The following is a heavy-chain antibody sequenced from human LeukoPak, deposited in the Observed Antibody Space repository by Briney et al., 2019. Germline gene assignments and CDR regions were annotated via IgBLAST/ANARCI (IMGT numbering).Heavy chain of an antibody. CDR3: AKDSGTYYDFWSGYAEPII. Sequence: GGSLRLSCAASGFTFSSYAMSWVRQAPGKGLEWVSAISGSGGSTYYADSVKGRFTISRDNSKNTLYLQMNSLRAEDTAVYYCAKDSGTYYDFWSGYAEPIIWGQGTLVTVSS. CDR1: GFTFSSYA. J-gene: IGHJ4*02. V-gene: IGHV3-23*01. D-gene: IGHD3-3*01. CDR2: ISGSGGST.